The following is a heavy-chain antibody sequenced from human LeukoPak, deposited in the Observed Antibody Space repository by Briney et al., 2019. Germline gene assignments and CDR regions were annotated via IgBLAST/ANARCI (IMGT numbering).Heavy chain of an antibody. Sequence: GGSLGLSCAASGFTFRSFTMNWVRQAPGKGLEWVSSISSSTRYIYYADSVKGRFTISRDNAKNSVFLQMNSLRIEDTAVYYCASGSSRWYVIDYWAREPWSPSPQ. J-gene: IGHJ4*02. D-gene: IGHD6-13*01. CDR3: ASGSSRWYVIDY. CDR1: GFTFRSFT. V-gene: IGHV3-21*01. CDR2: ISSSTRYI.